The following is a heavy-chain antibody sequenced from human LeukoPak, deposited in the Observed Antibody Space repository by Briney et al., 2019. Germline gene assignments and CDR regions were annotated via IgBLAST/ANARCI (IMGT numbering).Heavy chain of an antibody. V-gene: IGHV4-4*07. Sequence: SETLSLTCTVSGGSISSYYWSWIRQPAGKGLEWIGRIYTSGGTKYNPSLMSRGTMPLDASTNKTSLKLISVTAADTARHYCARDSHYGDSIRGYWYFDLSG. CDR1: GGSISSYY. J-gene: IGHJ2*01. CDR2: IYTSGGT. D-gene: IGHD4-17*01. CDR3: ARDSHYGDSIRGYWYFDL.